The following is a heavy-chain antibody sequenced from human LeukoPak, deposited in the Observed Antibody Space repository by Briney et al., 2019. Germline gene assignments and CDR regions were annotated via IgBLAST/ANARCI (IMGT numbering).Heavy chain of an antibody. D-gene: IGHD5-18*01. J-gene: IGHJ6*02. V-gene: IGHV3-30*02. CDR1: GFTFSSYG. CDR3: AKVKLWLSSYYYYGMDV. Sequence: GSLRLSFAASGFTFSSYGMHWVRQALGKGLEWVAFIRYDGSNKYYADSVKGRFTISRDNSKNTLYLQMNSLRAEDTAVYYCAKVKLWLSSYYYYGMDVWGQGTTVTVSS. CDR2: IRYDGSNK.